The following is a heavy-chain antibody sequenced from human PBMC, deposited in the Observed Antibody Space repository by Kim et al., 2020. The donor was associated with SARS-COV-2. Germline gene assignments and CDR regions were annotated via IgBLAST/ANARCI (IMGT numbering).Heavy chain of an antibody. D-gene: IGHD3-9*01. J-gene: IGHJ4*02. Sequence: GGSLRLSCAASGFTFTNSWMSWVRQAPGKGLEWVCRVKSKTDGGTSDYAAPGKGRFTISRDDSNDTLYLQMNSLKSEDTAVYYCTTGSPGSYYQILTVPANFDYWGQGDPVTVSS. CDR2: VKSKTDGGTS. CDR3: TTGSPGSYYQILTVPANFDY. CDR1: GFTFTNSW. V-gene: IGHV3-15*01.